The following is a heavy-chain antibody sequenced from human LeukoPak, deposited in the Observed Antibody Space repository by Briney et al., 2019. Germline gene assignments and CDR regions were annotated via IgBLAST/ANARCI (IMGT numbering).Heavy chain of an antibody. V-gene: IGHV1-69*13. D-gene: IGHD3-9*01. CDR3: ATKIDILTASGLGPHIPHYFDY. J-gene: IGHJ4*02. CDR2: VPPLSGTK. CDR1: GGTFTTYA. Sequence: SVKVSCQTSGGTFTTYAISWVRQAPGQGLEWMGGVPPLSGTKNYAQKSQGRVTITADESTDTAYMELSSLRSEDTAVYYCATKIDILTASGLGPHIPHYFDYWGQGTLVTVSS.